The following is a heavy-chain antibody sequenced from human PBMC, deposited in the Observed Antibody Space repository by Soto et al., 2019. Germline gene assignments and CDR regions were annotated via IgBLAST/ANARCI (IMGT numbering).Heavy chain of an antibody. J-gene: IGHJ5*02. CDR3: ARTGLASSRYEAAGGSNPRNWFDP. Sequence: SVKVSCKASGGTFSSYAISWVRQAPGQGLEWMGGIIPIFGTANYAQKFQGRVTITADESTSTAYMELSSLRSEDTAVYYCARTGLASSRYEAAGGSNPRNWFDPWGQGTLVTVSS. D-gene: IGHD6-13*01. CDR1: GGTFSSYA. CDR2: IIPIFGTA. V-gene: IGHV1-69*13.